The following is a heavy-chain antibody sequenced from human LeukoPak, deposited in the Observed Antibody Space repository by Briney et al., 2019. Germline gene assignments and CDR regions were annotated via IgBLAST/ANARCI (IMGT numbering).Heavy chain of an antibody. CDR3: ARDVYDH. V-gene: IGHV1-18*01. CDR1: GYTFTSYD. J-gene: IGHJ5*02. CDR2: ISAYNGHT. Sequence: ASVKVSCKASGYTFTSYDINWVRQAPGQGLEWMGWISAYNGHTNYAQKIQDRVTMTTDTSTSTAYMELRSLIPDDTAVYYCARDVYDHWGQGTLVTVSS. D-gene: IGHD1-14*01.